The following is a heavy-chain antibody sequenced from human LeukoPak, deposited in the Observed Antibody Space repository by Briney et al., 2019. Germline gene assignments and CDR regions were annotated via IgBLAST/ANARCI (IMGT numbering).Heavy chain of an antibody. CDR2: ISAYNGNT. D-gene: IGHD4-17*01. Sequence: ASVKVSCKASGYTFTSYGISWVRQAPGQGLEWMGWISAYNGNTNYAQKLQGRVTMTTDTSTSTAYMELRSLRSDDTAMYYCAREELYGDSLDYWGQGTLVTVSS. J-gene: IGHJ4*02. CDR1: GYTFTSYG. V-gene: IGHV1-18*01. CDR3: AREELYGDSLDY.